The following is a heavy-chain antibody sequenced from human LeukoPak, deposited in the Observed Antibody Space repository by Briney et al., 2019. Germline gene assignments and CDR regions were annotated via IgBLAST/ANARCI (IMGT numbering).Heavy chain of an antibody. CDR1: GFTFSSYA. J-gene: IGHJ6*03. D-gene: IGHD6-13*01. Sequence: GGSLRLSCAASGFTFSSYAMSWVRQAPGKGLEWVSAISGSGGSTYYADSVKGRFTISRDNSKNTLYLQMNSLRAEDTAVYYCAKEVAAAGTVYYYYYYMDVWGKGTTVTVSS. V-gene: IGHV3-23*01. CDR3: AKEVAAAGTVYYYYYYMDV. CDR2: ISGSGGST.